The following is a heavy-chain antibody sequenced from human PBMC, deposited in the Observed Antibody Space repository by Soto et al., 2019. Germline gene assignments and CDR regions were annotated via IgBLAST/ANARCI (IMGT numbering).Heavy chain of an antibody. CDR3: ARASGVGVVGSIGPIDY. V-gene: IGHV4-59*01. J-gene: IGHJ4*02. D-gene: IGHD1-26*01. Sequence: GSLRLSCAASGFTFSSYSMNWIRQSPGKELEWICYIYYSGSTDYNPSLKSRVTISVDTSKNQFSLKLRSVTAADTAVYYCARASGVGVVGSIGPIDYWGQGTLVTVSS. CDR1: GFTFSSYS. CDR2: IYYSGST.